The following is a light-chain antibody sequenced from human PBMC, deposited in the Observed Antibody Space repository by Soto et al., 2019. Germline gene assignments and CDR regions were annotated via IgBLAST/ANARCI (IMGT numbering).Light chain of an antibody. CDR3: QQYYSTLMYT. CDR2: CAS. CDR1: QSVLYSSNNKNY. Sequence: DIVMTQSPDSLAVSLGERATINCKSSQSVLYSSNNKNYLAWYQQKPGQPPKLLIYCASTRESCVPDRFSGSGSATDYTLTISSLQAEDVAVYYCQQYYSTLMYTFGQGTKLEIK. J-gene: IGKJ2*01. V-gene: IGKV4-1*01.